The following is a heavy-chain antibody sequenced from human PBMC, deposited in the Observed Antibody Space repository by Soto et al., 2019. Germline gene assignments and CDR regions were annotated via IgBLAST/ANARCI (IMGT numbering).Heavy chain of an antibody. J-gene: IGHJ6*03. CDR3: ARAIDRAVDTAMVPNYHHYHLAG. D-gene: IGHD5-18*01. Sequence: GASVKVSCKASGYTFTSYDINWVRQATGQGLEWMGWMNPNSGNTGYAQKFQGRVTMTRNTSISTAYMELSSLRSEDTAVYYCARAIDRAVDTAMVPNYHHYHLAGWGKGSTVTVSS. CDR1: GYTFTSYD. V-gene: IGHV1-8*01. CDR2: MNPNSGNT.